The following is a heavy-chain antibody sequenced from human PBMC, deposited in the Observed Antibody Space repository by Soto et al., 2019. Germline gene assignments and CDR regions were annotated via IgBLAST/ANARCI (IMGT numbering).Heavy chain of an antibody. CDR1: GDSVSSNSAA. J-gene: IGHJ6*02. CDR2: TYYRSKWYN. D-gene: IGHD3-10*01. CDR3: ARVGWFGELYSYYYGMDV. Sequence: SQTLSLTCAISGDSVSSNSAAWNWIRQPPSRGLEWLGRTYYRSKWYNDYAVSVKSRITINPDTSKNQFSLQLNSVTPEDTAVYYCARVGWFGELYSYYYGMDVWGQGTTVTVSS. V-gene: IGHV6-1*01.